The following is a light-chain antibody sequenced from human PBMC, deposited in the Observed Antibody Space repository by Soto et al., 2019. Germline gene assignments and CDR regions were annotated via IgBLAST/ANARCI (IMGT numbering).Light chain of an antibody. CDR3: QQFKSGMWT. J-gene: IGKJ1*01. V-gene: IGKV1-5*01. CDR2: DVS. Sequence: DIQMNLSASTLSASVGDRVTITCRASQNIERWLAWYQQKPGKAPKLLLYDVSSLESGVPSRFSGSGSGTEFILTINGLQPDDFATYFCQQFKSGMWTFGQGTNVDNK. CDR1: QNIERW.